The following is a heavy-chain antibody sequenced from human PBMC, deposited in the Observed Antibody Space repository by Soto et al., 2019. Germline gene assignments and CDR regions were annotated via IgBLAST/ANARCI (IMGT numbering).Heavy chain of an antibody. CDR3: AGGDDSSGYLDY. D-gene: IGHD3-22*01. CDR2: IIPIFGTA. Sequence: ASVKFSCKASGGTFSSYAISWVRQAPGQGLEWMGGIIPIFGTANYAQKFQGRVTITADESTSTAYMELSSLRSEDTAVYYCAGGDDSSGYLDYWGQGTLVTVSS. J-gene: IGHJ4*02. CDR1: GGTFSSYA. V-gene: IGHV1-69*13.